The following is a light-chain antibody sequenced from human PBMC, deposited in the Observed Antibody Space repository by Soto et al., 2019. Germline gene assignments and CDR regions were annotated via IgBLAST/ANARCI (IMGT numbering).Light chain of an antibody. J-gene: IGKJ1*01. CDR3: QKYNSAPRT. CDR2: AAS. CDR1: QRINNY. Sequence: DIQMTQSPSSLSASVGDRVTITYRASQRINNYLAWYRQKPGKVPSLLIYAASTLRSGVPSRFSGSGSGTDFTLTISSLQPEDVATYYCQKYNSAPRTFGQGTKVEIK. V-gene: IGKV1-27*01.